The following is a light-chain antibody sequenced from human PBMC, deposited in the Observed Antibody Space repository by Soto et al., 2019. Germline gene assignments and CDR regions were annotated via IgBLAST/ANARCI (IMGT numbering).Light chain of an antibody. V-gene: IGKV3-15*01. J-gene: IGKJ2*01. CDR2: GAS. Sequence: EIVMTQSPATLSVSPGERATLSCRASQSVSSKLAWYQQKPGQAPRLLIYGASTRATGIPARFSGSGSGTEFTLTISSLQSEDFAVYYCQQYNNWPPYTFGQVTKLEIK. CDR1: QSVSSK. CDR3: QQYNNWPPYT.